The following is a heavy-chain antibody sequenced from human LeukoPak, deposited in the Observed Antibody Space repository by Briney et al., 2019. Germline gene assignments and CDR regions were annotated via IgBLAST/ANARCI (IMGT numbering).Heavy chain of an antibody. CDR2: IYYSGST. CDR1: GGSISSYY. Sequence: SETLSLTCTVSGGSISSYYWSWIRQPPGKGLEWIGYIYYSGSTNYNPSLKSRVTISVDTSKNQFSLKLSSVTAADTAVYYCARRTGTTILNWFDPWGQGTLVTVSS. V-gene: IGHV4-59*01. CDR3: ARRTGTTILNWFDP. D-gene: IGHD1-1*01. J-gene: IGHJ5*02.